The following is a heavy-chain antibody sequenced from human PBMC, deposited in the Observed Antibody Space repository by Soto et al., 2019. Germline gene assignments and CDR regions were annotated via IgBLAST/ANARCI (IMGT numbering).Heavy chain of an antibody. CDR1: DGSISSGGYY. D-gene: IGHD3-16*01. CDR2: IYYSGST. CDR3: AREPKWTVITYAGMDV. V-gene: IGHV4-31*03. Sequence: VQLQESGPGLVKPSQTLSLTCTVSDGSISSGGYYWSWIGEHPGKGLEWIGYIYYSGSTYYNPSLKSRVTISVDTSKNQFSLKLSSVTAADTAVYYCAREPKWTVITYAGMDVWGQGTTVTVSS. J-gene: IGHJ6*02.